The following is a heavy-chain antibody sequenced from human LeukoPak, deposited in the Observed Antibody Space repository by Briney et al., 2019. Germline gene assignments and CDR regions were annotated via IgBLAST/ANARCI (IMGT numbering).Heavy chain of an antibody. J-gene: IGHJ4*02. Sequence: ASVKVSCKASGYTFTSYAMNWVRQAPGERVEGMGWINAGNGNTKYSQKFQGRVTITRDTSASTAYMELSSLRSEDTAVYYCARDVRVRYFDWLFVYWGQGTLVTVSS. D-gene: IGHD3-9*01. CDR2: INAGNGNT. CDR1: GYTFTSYA. V-gene: IGHV1-3*01. CDR3: ARDVRVRYFDWLFVY.